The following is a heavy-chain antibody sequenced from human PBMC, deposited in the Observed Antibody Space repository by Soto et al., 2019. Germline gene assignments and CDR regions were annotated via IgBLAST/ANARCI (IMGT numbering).Heavy chain of an antibody. CDR2: INPNSGGT. J-gene: IGHJ6*02. V-gene: IGHV1-2*04. D-gene: IGHD3-9*01. CDR3: ARDQYSYYDILTGYPSHIRDYYYYGMDV. Sequence: ASVKVSCKASGYTFTGYYMHWVRQAPGQGLEWMGWINPNSGGTNYAQKFQGWVTMTRDTSISTAYMELSRLRSDDTAVYYCARDQYSYYDILTGYPSHIRDYYYYGMDVWGQGATVTVSS. CDR1: GYTFTGYY.